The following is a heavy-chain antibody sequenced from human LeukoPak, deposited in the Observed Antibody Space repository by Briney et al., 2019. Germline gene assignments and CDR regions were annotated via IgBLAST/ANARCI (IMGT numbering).Heavy chain of an antibody. D-gene: IGHD6-19*01. CDR1: GYTFTSYG. J-gene: IGHJ4*02. CDR3: ARDRYSVAGLCHY. CDR2: IIPIFGTA. Sequence: SVKVSCKASGYTFTSYGISWVRQAPGQGLEWMGGIIPIFGTANYAQRFQGRVTITADESTSTAYMELSSLRSEDTAVYYCARDRYSVAGLCHYWGQGTLVTVSS. V-gene: IGHV1-69*13.